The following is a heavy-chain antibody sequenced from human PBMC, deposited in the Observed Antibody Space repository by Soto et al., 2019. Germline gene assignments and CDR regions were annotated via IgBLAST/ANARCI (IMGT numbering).Heavy chain of an antibody. CDR2: IYYTGST. V-gene: IGHV4-30-4*01. J-gene: IGHJ6*02. Sequence: PSETLSLTCTVSGDSISSGDYYWSWIRQPPGKGLEWIGYIYYTGSTYYNPSLKSRVTISVDTSKNQFSLKLISVTASDTAVYYCARHEIGSSWASFYYYYGMDVWGQGTTVTVSS. CDR3: ARHEIGSSWASFYYYYGMDV. CDR1: GDSISSGDYY. D-gene: IGHD6-13*01.